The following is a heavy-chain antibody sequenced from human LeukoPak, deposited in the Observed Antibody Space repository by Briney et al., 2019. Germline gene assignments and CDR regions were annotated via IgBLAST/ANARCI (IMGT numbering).Heavy chain of an antibody. Sequence: GGSLRLSCAASGFTFSSYSMNWVRQAPGKGLEWVSSISSSSSYIYYADSVKGRFTISRDNAKNSLYLQMNSLRAEGTAVYYCARLVTAIPNYFDYWGQGTLVTVSS. CDR2: ISSSSSYI. D-gene: IGHD2-21*02. CDR3: ARLVTAIPNYFDY. CDR1: GFTFSSYS. V-gene: IGHV3-21*01. J-gene: IGHJ4*02.